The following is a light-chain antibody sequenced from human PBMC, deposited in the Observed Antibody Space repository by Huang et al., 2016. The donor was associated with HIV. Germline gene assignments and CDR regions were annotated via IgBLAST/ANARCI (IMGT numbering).Light chain of an antibody. CDR3: LQYGTSPRT. Sequence: EVVLTQSPGTLSLSPGERVTLSCRASQSISNNYLAWFQQKPGQAPRLLIQGASTRATGIPDRFTGSGSGTDFTLTISKLEPEDCAVYYCLQYGTSPRTFGQGTKVEIK. J-gene: IGKJ1*01. CDR2: GAS. V-gene: IGKV3-20*01. CDR1: QSISNNY.